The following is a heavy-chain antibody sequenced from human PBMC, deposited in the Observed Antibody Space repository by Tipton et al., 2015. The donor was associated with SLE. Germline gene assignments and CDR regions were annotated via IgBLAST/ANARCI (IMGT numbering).Heavy chain of an antibody. CDR3: ASRPVVTGEGAGDY. D-gene: IGHD2-21*02. Sequence: TLSLTCTVSGGSISSSSYYWGWIRQPPGKGLEWIGSIYYSGSTYYNPSLKSRVTISVDTSKNQFSLKLSSVTAADTAVYCCASRPVVTGEGAGDYWGQGTLVSVSS. V-gene: IGHV4-39*07. CDR2: IYYSGST. CDR1: GGSISSSSYY. J-gene: IGHJ4*02.